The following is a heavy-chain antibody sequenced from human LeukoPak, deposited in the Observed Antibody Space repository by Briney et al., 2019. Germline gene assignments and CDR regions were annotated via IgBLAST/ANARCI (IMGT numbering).Heavy chain of an antibody. CDR3: ARFNNYDSIPFDY. D-gene: IGHD3-22*01. CDR1: GYRFTNYW. V-gene: IGHV5-51*01. J-gene: IGHJ4*02. CDR2: IYPGDSDT. Sequence: GESLKISFKGSGYRFTNYWIGWVRQMPGKGLEWMGIIYPGDSDTRFSPSFQGQVTISADKSISTAYLQWSSLKASDTAMYYCARFNNYDSIPFDYWGQGTLVTVSS.